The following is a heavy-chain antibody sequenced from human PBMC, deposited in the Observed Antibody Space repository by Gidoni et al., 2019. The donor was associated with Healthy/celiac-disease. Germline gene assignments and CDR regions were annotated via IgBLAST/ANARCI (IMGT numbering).Heavy chain of an antibody. Sequence: QVQLVESGGGVVQPGRSLRLSCAASGFTFSSYAMHWVRQAPGKGLEWVAVISYDGSNKYYADSVKGRFTISRDNSKNTLYLQMNSLRAEDTAVYYCARGICSSTSCSYFDYWGQGTLVTVSS. V-gene: IGHV3-30-3*01. CDR3: ARGICSSTSCSYFDY. J-gene: IGHJ4*02. CDR1: GFTFSSYA. D-gene: IGHD2-2*01. CDR2: ISYDGSNK.